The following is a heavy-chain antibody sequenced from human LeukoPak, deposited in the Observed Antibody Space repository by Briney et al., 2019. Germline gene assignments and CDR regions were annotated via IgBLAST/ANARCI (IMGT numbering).Heavy chain of an antibody. CDR1: GGSISSASYY. D-gene: IGHD6-13*01. Sequence: SETLSLTCTVSGGSISSASYYWSWIRQPAGKGLEWIGRIYTSGSTNYNPSLKSRVTISVDTSKNQFSLKLSPVTAADTAVYYCAMRERLAAAFDYWGQGTLVTVSS. CDR3: AMRERLAAAFDY. J-gene: IGHJ4*02. V-gene: IGHV4-61*02. CDR2: IYTSGST.